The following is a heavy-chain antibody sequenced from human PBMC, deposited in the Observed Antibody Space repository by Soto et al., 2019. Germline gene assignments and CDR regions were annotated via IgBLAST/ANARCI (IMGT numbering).Heavy chain of an antibody. J-gene: IGHJ4*02. D-gene: IGHD4-17*01. Sequence: PSETLSLTCAVYGGSFSGYYWSWIRQPPGKGLEWIGEINHSGSTNYNPSLKSRVTISVDTSKNQFSLKLSSVTAADTAVYYCARRWSRLRSHKASFDYWGQGTLVTVSS. CDR2: INHSGST. CDR1: GGSFSGYY. CDR3: ARRWSRLRSHKASFDY. V-gene: IGHV4-34*01.